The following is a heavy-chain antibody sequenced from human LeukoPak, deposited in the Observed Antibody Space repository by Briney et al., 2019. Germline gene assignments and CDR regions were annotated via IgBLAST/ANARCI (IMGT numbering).Heavy chain of an antibody. J-gene: IGHJ5*02. CDR1: GYTYTTDG. CDR2: IDTYSGKT. V-gene: IGHV1-18*01. Sequence: VASVKVSCKASGYTYTTDGISWVRHAPGQGLEWMGWIDTYSGKTNYAQKFQGRVTMTSDTSTSTAYMELRSLRSDDTAVYYCARDRGIAEADSFDPWGQGTLVTVSS. D-gene: IGHD6-13*01. CDR3: ARDRGIAEADSFDP.